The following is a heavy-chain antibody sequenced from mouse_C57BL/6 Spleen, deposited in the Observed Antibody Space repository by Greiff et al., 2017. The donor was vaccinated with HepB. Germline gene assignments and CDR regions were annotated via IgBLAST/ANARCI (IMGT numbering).Heavy chain of an antibody. CDR2: IDPETGGT. CDR3: TRDTTVVATRRGPPWFAY. D-gene: IGHD1-1*01. Sequence: QVQLQQSGAELVRPGASVTLSCKASGYTFTDYEMHWVKQTPVHGLEWIGAIDPETGGTAYNQKFKGKAILTADKSSSTAYMELRSLTSEYSAVYYCTRDTTVVATRRGPPWFAYWGQGTLVTVSA. CDR1: GYTFTDYE. V-gene: IGHV1-15*01. J-gene: IGHJ3*01.